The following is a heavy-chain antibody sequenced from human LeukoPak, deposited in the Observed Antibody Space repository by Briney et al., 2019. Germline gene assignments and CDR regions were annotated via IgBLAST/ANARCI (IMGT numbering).Heavy chain of an antibody. CDR2: IWYDGSNK. V-gene: IGHV3-33*01. J-gene: IGHJ4*02. CDR1: GFTFSSYG. Sequence: GRSLRLSRAASGFTFSSYGMHWVRQAPGKGLEWVAVIWYDGSNKYYADSVKGRFTISRDNSKNTLYLQMNSLRAEDTAVYYCARDRRGLRYFDPTYYFDYWGQGTLVTVSS. CDR3: ARDRRGLRYFDPTYYFDY. D-gene: IGHD3-9*01.